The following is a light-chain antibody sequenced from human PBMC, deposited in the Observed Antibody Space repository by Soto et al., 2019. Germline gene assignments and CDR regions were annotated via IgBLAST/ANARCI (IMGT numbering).Light chain of an antibody. Sequence: EIVMTQSPATLSVSPGETATVSCRASESVKTNLARYQQKPGQAPRLLIYGAFTRAAGIPFRFSGSASGTEFTLTISSQPSEDFAVYYCHQYDRWPLSLGGGTKVEIK. CDR1: ESVKTN. CDR2: GAF. CDR3: HQYDRWPLS. J-gene: IGKJ4*01. V-gene: IGKV3-15*01.